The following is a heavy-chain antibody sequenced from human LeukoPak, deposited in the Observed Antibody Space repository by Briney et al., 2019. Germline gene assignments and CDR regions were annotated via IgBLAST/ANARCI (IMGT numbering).Heavy chain of an antibody. CDR1: GGSISSYY. Sequence: ASETLSLTCTVSGGSISSYYWSWIRQPPGKGLEWIGYIYYSGSTNYNPSLKSRVTISVDTSKNQFSLKLSSVTAADTAAYYCARSAVVPAAADAFGIWGQGTMVTVSS. D-gene: IGHD2-2*01. J-gene: IGHJ3*02. CDR2: IYYSGST. CDR3: ARSAVVPAAADAFGI. V-gene: IGHV4-59*01.